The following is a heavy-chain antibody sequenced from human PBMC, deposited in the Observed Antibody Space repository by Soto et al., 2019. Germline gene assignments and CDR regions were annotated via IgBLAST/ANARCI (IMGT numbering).Heavy chain of an antibody. J-gene: IGHJ6*02. CDR2: MNPNSGDT. D-gene: IGHD6-19*01. CDR3: ARGPGSSDWRFSYYYMDV. V-gene: IGHV1-8*01. Sequence: QVQLVQSGAEVKKPGASVKVSCTFTSYDINWVRQAAGQGPEWMAWMNPNSGDTRFAQKFQGRVTMTRDTSKFTAYMELSNLRSEDTAVYYCARGPGSSDWRFSYYYMDVWDQGTTVTVSS. CDR1: FTSYD.